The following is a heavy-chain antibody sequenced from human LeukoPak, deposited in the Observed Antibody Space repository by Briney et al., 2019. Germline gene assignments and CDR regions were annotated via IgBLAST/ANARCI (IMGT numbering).Heavy chain of an antibody. J-gene: IGHJ4*02. CDR3: TREVSGSLYFDY. CDR2: ISSSSSYI. V-gene: IGHV3-21*01. Sequence: GGSLRLSCAASGFTFSSYSMNWVRQAPGKGLEWVSSISSSSSYIYYADSVKGRFTISRDNAKNTLYLQMNSLRAEDTAVYYCTREVSGSLYFDYWGQGTLVTVSS. D-gene: IGHD1-26*01. CDR1: GFTFSSYS.